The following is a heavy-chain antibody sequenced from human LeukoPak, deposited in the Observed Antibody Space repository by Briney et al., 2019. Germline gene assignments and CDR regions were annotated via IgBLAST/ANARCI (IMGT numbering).Heavy chain of an antibody. CDR2: ISGSTTYT. CDR3: ARICGSYYLDY. D-gene: IGHD6-13*01. J-gene: IGHJ4*02. Sequence: GGSLRLSCAASGFIFSDYYMSWIRQAPGKGLEWVSYISGSTTYTNYADSVKGRFTISRDNAKNSLYLQMSSLRAEDTAVYFCARICGSYYLDYWGQGTLVTVSS. CDR1: GFIFSDYY. V-gene: IGHV3-11*06.